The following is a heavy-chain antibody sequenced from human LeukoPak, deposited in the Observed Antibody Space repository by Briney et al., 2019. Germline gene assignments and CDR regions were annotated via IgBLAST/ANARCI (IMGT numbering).Heavy chain of an antibody. Sequence: GGSLRLSCAASGFAFSGYAMHWVRQAPGKGLQWVAVTSHDGSNKYYADSVKGRFTISRGNSKNTLYLQMNSLRAEDTAVYYCALISIAVAGSFDHWGQGTLVTVSS. CDR2: TSHDGSNK. V-gene: IGHV3-30*04. J-gene: IGHJ4*02. CDR3: ALISIAVAGSFDH. D-gene: IGHD6-19*01. CDR1: GFAFSGYA.